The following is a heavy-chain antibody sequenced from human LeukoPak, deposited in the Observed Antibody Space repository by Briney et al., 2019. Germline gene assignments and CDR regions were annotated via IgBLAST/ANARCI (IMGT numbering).Heavy chain of an antibody. CDR2: IKSKTDGGTT. V-gene: IGHV3-15*01. D-gene: IGHD3-10*01. Sequence: PGGSLRLSCAASGFTFSNARMSWVRQAPGKGLEWVGRIKSKTDGGTTDYAAPVKGRFTISRDDSKNTLYLQMNSLKTEDTAVYYCTTDYYGSGSYPDAFDIWGRGTMVTVSS. CDR3: TTDYYGSGSYPDAFDI. CDR1: GFTFSNAR. J-gene: IGHJ3*02.